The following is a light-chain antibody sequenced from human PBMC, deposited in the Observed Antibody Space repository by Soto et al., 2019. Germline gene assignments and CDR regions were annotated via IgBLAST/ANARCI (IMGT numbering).Light chain of an antibody. J-gene: IGKJ1*01. V-gene: IGKV2-28*01. Sequence: DIVMTQPPLPLPGTPGEPSSISCRSNQILLDSDDGNTYLDWFLQKPGQSPQLLIYLGSNRASGVPDRFSGSGSGTDFTLKISRVEAEDVGVYYCMQALLTWTFGQGTKVDIK. CDR3: MQALLTWT. CDR1: QILLDSDDGNTY. CDR2: LGS.